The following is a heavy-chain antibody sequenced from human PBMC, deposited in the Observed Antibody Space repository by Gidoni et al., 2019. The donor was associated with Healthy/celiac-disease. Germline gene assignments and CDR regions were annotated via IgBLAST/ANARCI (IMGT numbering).Heavy chain of an antibody. J-gene: IGHJ5*02. D-gene: IGHD4-17*01. V-gene: IGHV4-34*01. CDR1: GGSFSGYY. CDR2: INHSGST. CDR3: ARGPDGDYGWFDP. Sequence: QVQLQQWGAGLLKPSETLSLTSAVSGGSFSGYYWSWIRQPPGKGLEWIGEINHSGSTNYNPSLKSRVTISVDTSKNQFSLKLSSVTAADTAVYYCARGPDGDYGWFDPWGQGTLVTVSS.